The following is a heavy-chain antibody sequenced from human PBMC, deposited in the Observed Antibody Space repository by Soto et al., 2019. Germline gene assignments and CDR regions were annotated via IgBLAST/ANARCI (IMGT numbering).Heavy chain of an antibody. V-gene: IGHV1-18*01. J-gene: IGHJ4*02. CDR3: ARDLGPYCSGGSCYLADH. Sequence: XSVKVSCKASVYTFTSYGISWVRQAPGQGLEWMGWISAYNGNTNYAQKLQGRVTMTTDTSTSTAYMELRSLRSDDTAVYYCARDLGPYCSGGSCYLADHWGQGTLVTVSS. CDR1: VYTFTSYG. D-gene: IGHD2-15*01. CDR2: ISAYNGNT.